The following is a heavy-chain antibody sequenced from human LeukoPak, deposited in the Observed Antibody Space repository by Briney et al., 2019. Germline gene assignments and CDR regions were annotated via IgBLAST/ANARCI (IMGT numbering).Heavy chain of an antibody. CDR2: ISSSSSYI. CDR1: GFTFSSHS. D-gene: IGHD6-6*01. CDR3: ARDTYSSSP. V-gene: IGHV3-21*05. J-gene: IGHJ5*02. Sequence: GGSLRLSCVASGFTFSSHSMNWVRQAPGKGLEWISYISSSSSYIYYADSVKGRFTISRDNAKNSLYLQMNSLRAEDTAVYYCARDTYSSSPWGQGTLVTVSS.